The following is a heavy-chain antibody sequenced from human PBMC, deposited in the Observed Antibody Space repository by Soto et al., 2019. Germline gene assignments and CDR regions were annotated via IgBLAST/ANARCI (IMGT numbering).Heavy chain of an antibody. CDR3: ARATPPDY. Sequence: GESLKISCAASGFTFSTYSMNWVRQAPGKGLEWVSYISSSSSNIYYADSVKGRFTISRDNAKNSLYLQINSLRDEDTAVYYCARATPPDYWGQGTLVTVSS. V-gene: IGHV3-48*02. CDR2: ISSSSSNI. J-gene: IGHJ4*02. CDR1: GFTFSTYS.